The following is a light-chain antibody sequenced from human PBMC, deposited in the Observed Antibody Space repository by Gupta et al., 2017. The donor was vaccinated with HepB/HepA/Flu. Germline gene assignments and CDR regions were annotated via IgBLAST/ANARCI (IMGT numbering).Light chain of an antibody. CDR2: GKN. J-gene: IGLJ3*02. Sequence: SSELTQDPAVSVALGQTVRITCQGDSLRSYYASWYQQKPGKAPVLVIYGKNNRPSGIPDRFSGSSSGNTASLTITGAQAEDEADYYCNSRDSSGKWVFGGGTKLTVL. CDR3: NSRDSSGKWV. CDR1: SLRSYY. V-gene: IGLV3-19*01.